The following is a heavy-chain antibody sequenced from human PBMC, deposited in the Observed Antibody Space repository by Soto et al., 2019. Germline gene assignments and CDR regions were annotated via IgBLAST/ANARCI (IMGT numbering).Heavy chain of an antibody. CDR3: ARVAVAAADAFDI. Sequence: PGGSLRLSCAASGFTFSSYWMSWVRQAPGKGLEWVANIKQDGSEKYYVDSVKGRFTISRDNAKNSLYLQMNSLRAEDTAVYYCARVAVAAADAFDIWGQGTIVTVSS. J-gene: IGHJ3*02. CDR1: GFTFSSYW. V-gene: IGHV3-7*01. D-gene: IGHD6-19*01. CDR2: IKQDGSEK.